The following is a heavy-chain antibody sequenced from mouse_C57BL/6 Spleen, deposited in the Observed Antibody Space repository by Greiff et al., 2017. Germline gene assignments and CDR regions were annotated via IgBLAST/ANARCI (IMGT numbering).Heavy chain of an antibody. CDR3: ARSDDPLDY. J-gene: IGHJ2*01. CDR2: IYPGDGDT. V-gene: IGHV1-82*01. D-gene: IGHD2-3*01. CDR1: GYAFSSSW. Sequence: QVQLQQSGPELVKPGASVKISCKASGYAFSSSWMNWVKQRPGKGLEWIGRIYPGDGDTNYNGKFKGKATLTADKSSSTAYMQLSSLTSEDSAVYFCARSDDPLDYGGQGTTLTVSS.